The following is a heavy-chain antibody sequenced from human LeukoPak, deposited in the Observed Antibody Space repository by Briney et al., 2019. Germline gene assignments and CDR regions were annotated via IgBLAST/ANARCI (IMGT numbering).Heavy chain of an antibody. Sequence: SETLSLTCAVYGGSFSGYYWSWIRQPPGKGLEWIGEINHSGSTNYNPSLKSRVTISVDTSKNQFSLKLSSVTAADTAVYYCASRDFWSGRWGQGTLVTVSS. D-gene: IGHD3-3*01. CDR1: GGSFSGYY. CDR2: INHSGST. J-gene: IGHJ4*02. CDR3: ASRDFWSGR. V-gene: IGHV4-34*01.